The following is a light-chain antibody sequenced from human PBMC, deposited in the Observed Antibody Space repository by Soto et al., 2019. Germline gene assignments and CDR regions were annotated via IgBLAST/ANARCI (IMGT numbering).Light chain of an antibody. Sequence: EIVMTQSPATLSVSPGERATLSCRASQSISSNLVWYQQKPGQAPRLLIYGASTRATGISARFSGSGSGTEFTLTISSLQSEDVAVYYCQQYNNWPQTFGQGTKVEIK. CDR2: GAS. CDR1: QSISSN. V-gene: IGKV3-15*01. J-gene: IGKJ1*01. CDR3: QQYNNWPQT.